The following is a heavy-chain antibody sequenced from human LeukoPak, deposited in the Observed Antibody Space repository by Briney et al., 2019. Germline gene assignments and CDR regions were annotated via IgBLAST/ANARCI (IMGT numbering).Heavy chain of an antibody. CDR1: GYTFTSYG. CDR2: ISGYSGNT. CDR3: ARDHDNYASSGYYHDY. D-gene: IGHD3-22*01. J-gene: IGHJ4*02. V-gene: IGHV1-18*01. Sequence: ASVKVSCKASGYTFTSYGISWVRQAPGQGLEWMGGISGYSGNTNYAQKFQGRVTMTKDTSTSTAYMELRSLRSDDTAVYYCARDHDNYASSGYYHDYWGQGTLVTVSS.